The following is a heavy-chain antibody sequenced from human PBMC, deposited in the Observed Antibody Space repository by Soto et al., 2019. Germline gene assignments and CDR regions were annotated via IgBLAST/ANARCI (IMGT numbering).Heavy chain of an antibody. CDR3: ARRKRTGYSSMYFDY. Sequence: SETLSLTCTVSGGSISRSSYYWSWIRQPPGKGLEWIGYIYYSGSTNYNPSLKSRVTISVDTSKNQFSLKLSSVTAADTAVYYCARRKRTGYSSMYFDYWGQGTLVTVSS. V-gene: IGHV4-61*05. CDR1: GGSISRSSYY. CDR2: IYYSGST. J-gene: IGHJ4*02. D-gene: IGHD6-13*01.